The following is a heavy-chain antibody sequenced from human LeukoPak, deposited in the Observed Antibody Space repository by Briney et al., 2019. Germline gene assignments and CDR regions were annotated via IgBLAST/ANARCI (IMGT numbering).Heavy chain of an antibody. J-gene: IGHJ5*02. Sequence: PSETLSLTCTASGGPISSYYWSWIRQPPGKGLEWIGYIYYSGSTNYNPSLKSRVTISVDTSKNQFSLKLSFVTAADTAVYYCARKGIAAAGTGWWFDPWGQGTLITVSS. CDR3: ARKGIAAAGTGWWFDP. D-gene: IGHD6-13*01. CDR1: GGPISSYY. CDR2: IYYSGST. V-gene: IGHV4-59*12.